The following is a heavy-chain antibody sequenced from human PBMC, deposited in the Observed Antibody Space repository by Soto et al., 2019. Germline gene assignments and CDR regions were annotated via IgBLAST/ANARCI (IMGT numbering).Heavy chain of an antibody. CDR1: GFICSSYD. J-gene: IGHJ3*02. CDR3: AKATATGGGAFEI. CDR2: ILVGGST. V-gene: IGHV3-23*01. D-gene: IGHD2-8*02. Sequence: GGSLRLSCAVSGFICSSYDMSWVRQAPGKGLAWVSTILVGGSTHYEDSVQGRFTISRGTSKNTVYLHMNSLTAGDTAVYYCAKATATGGGAFEIYGQRTMVTVSS.